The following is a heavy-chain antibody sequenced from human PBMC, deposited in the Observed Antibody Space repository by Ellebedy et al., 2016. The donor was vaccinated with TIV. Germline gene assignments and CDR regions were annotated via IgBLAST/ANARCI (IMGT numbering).Heavy chain of an antibody. CDR2: IYYSGST. V-gene: IGHV4-39*07. Sequence: GSLRLSCSVSGGSISSSGYYWDWIRQPPGKGLEWIGSIYYSGSTHYNPSLKSRVTISIDTSRNQFSLKLSSVTAADTAVYYCARGRSFEAFDIWGRGTMVTVSS. J-gene: IGHJ3*02. CDR3: ARGRSFEAFDI. CDR1: GGSISSSGYY.